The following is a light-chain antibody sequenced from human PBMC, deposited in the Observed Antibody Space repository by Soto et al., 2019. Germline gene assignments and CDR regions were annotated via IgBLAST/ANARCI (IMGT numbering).Light chain of an antibody. CDR1: SRHSSYA. CDR2: LNSDGRH. J-gene: IGLJ2*01. V-gene: IGLV4-69*01. CDR3: QTWGTGILV. Sequence: QLVLTQSPSASASLGASVKLTCTLSSRHSSYAIAWHQQQPEKGPRYLMKLNSDGRHTKGDGIPDRFSGSSSGTERYLTNSSLQSEDEADYYCQTWGTGILVFGGGTKLTVL.